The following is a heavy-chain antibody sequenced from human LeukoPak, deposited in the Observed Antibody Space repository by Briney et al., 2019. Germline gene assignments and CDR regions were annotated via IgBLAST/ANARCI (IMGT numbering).Heavy chain of an antibody. J-gene: IGHJ4*02. CDR2: ISSTRPTI. D-gene: IGHD3-3*01. V-gene: IGHV3-48*01. CDR1: GFSFSDYN. CDR3: ARVPYDFWSGYLDY. Sequence: GGSLRLSCAASGFSFSDYNMNWVRQAPGKGLEWISYISSTRPTIYYAASVQGRFTISRDDAKSSLYLQMNSLRAEDTAVYYCARVPYDFWSGYLDYWGQGTLVTVSS.